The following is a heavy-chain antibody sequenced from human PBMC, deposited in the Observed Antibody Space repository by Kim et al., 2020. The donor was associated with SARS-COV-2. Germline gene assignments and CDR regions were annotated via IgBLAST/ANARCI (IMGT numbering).Heavy chain of an antibody. CDR3: AKDMNTPEVTPIVRDAFDI. V-gene: IGHV3-43*02. CDR1: GFTFDDYA. CDR2: ISGDGGST. Sequence: GGSLRLSCAASGFTFDDYAMHWVRQAPGKGLEWVSLISGDGGSTYYADSVKGRFTISRDNSKNSLYLQMNSLRTEDTALYYCAKDMNTPEVTPIVRDAFDIWGQGTMVTVSS. J-gene: IGHJ3*02. D-gene: IGHD4-4*01.